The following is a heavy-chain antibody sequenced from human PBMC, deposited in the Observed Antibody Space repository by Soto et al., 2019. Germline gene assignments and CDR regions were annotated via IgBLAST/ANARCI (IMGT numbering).Heavy chain of an antibody. CDR2: ISACNGNT. J-gene: IGHJ4*02. V-gene: IGHV1-18*04. CDR3: AREKRGSSSSMNDY. CDR1: GYTFTSYG. Sequence: GASVKVSCKASGYTFTSYGIGWVRQAPGQGLEWMGWISACNGNTNYAQKLQGRVTMTTDTSTSTAYMELRNLRSDDTAVYYCAREKRGSSSSMNDYWGQGTLVTVSS. D-gene: IGHD6-6*01.